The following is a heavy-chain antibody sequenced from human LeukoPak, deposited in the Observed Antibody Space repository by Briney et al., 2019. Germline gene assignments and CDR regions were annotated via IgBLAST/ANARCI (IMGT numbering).Heavy chain of an antibody. J-gene: IGHJ4*02. CDR1: GFTFSDYW. Sequence: GGSLRLSCAASGFTFSDYWMSWVRQAPGKGLEWVANIKQDGSEKYYVDSVKGRFTISRDNAKNSLYLQMNSLRAEDTAVYYCARDPPDPPDVLLWFGELLLEEYWGQGTLVTVSS. CDR3: ARDPPDPPDVLLWFGELLLEEY. CDR2: IKQDGSEK. V-gene: IGHV3-7*01. D-gene: IGHD3-10*01.